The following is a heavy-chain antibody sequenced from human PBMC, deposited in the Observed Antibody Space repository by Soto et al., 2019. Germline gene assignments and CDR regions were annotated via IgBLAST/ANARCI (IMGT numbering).Heavy chain of an antibody. Sequence: QVQLQESGPGLVKPSETLSLTCTVSGGSISSYYWSWIRQPPGKGLEWIGYIYYSGSTNYNPSLKRRVTISVDTSKNQFSLKLSSVTAADTAVYYCARAFYGDHRGSLDYWGQGTLVTVSS. V-gene: IGHV4-59*01. CDR3: ARAFYGDHRGSLDY. J-gene: IGHJ4*02. CDR1: GGSISSYY. CDR2: IYYSGST. D-gene: IGHD4-17*01.